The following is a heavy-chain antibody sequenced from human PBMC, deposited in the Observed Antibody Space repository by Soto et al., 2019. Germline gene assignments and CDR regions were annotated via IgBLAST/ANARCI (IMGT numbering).Heavy chain of an antibody. CDR3: AKEYSSSLYYYYGMDV. J-gene: IGHJ6*02. CDR2: ISWNSGSI. D-gene: IGHD6-6*01. Sequence: ESGGGLVQPGRSLRLSCAASGFTFDDYAMHWVRQAPGKGLEWVSGISWNSGSIGYADSVKGRFTISRDNAKNSLYLQMNSLRAEDTALYYCAKEYSSSLYYYYGMDVWGQGTTVTVSS. V-gene: IGHV3-9*01. CDR1: GFTFDDYA.